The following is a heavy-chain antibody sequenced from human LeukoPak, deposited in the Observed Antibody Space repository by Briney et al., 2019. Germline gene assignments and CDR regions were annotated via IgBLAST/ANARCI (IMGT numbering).Heavy chain of an antibody. V-gene: IGHV4-34*01. J-gene: IGHJ4*02. CDR2: INHSGST. CDR1: GGSFSGYY. D-gene: IGHD3-10*01. CDR3: ARDPDFYGSGIN. Sequence: SETLSLTCAVYGGSFSGYYWSWIRQPPGKGLEWIGEINHSGSTNYNPSLKSRVTISVDTSKNQFSLKLSSVTAADTAVYYCARDPDFYGSGINWGQGTLVTVSS.